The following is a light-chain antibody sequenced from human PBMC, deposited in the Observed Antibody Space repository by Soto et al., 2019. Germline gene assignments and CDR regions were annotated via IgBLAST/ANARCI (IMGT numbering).Light chain of an antibody. V-gene: IGLV4-69*01. CDR1: SGHSSYA. J-gene: IGLJ3*02. CDR3: QTWGTGNWV. Sequence: QPVLTQSPSASASLGASVKLTCTLSSGHSSYAIAWHQQQPEKGPRYLVKLNSDGSHSKGDGIPDRFSGSSSGAERYLTISSLQSEDEADYYCQTWGTGNWVFGGGTKLTVL. CDR2: LNSDGSH.